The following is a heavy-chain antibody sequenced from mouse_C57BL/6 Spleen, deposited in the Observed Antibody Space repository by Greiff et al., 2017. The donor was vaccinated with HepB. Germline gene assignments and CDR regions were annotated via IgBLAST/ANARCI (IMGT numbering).Heavy chain of an antibody. J-gene: IGHJ4*01. CDR2: IHPNSGST. CDR3: ARSGLLRGPYAMDY. D-gene: IGHD1-1*01. CDR1: GYTFTSYW. Sequence: QVQLQQPGAELVKPGASVKLSCKASGYTFTSYWMHWVKQRPGQGLEWIGMIHPNSGSTNYNEKFKSKATLTVDKSSSTAYMELRSLTSEDTAVYYCARSGLLRGPYAMDYWGQGTSVTVSS. V-gene: IGHV1-64*01.